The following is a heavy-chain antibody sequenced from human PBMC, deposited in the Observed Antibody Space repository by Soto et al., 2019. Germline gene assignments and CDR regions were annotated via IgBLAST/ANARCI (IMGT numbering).Heavy chain of an antibody. D-gene: IGHD5-12*01. V-gene: IGHV4-39*01. CDR3: ARGLRTDGYNRFDY. Sequence: RSLTCTVSGGSISSSSYYWGWIRQPPGKGLEWIGSIYYSGSTYYNPSLKSRVTISVDTSKNQFSLKLSSVTAADTAVYYCARGLRTDGYNRFDYWGQGTLVTVSS. CDR2: IYYSGST. CDR1: GGSISSSSYY. J-gene: IGHJ4*02.